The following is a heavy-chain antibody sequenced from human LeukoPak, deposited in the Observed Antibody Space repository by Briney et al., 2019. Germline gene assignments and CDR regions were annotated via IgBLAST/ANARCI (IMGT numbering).Heavy chain of an antibody. D-gene: IGHD6-6*01. CDR1: GYFLRNYW. J-gene: IGHJ3*02. CDR3: ARHSTSHSSDAFDI. V-gene: IGHV5-51*01. CDR2: IYAGDSDT. Sequence: GESLEISCKAFGYFLRNYWIGWVRPMPGKGLEWMGIIYAGDSDTRYSPSLQGQVTISVDKSITTAYLQWNSLKASDSAIYYCARHSTSHSSDAFDIWGQGTLVIVSS.